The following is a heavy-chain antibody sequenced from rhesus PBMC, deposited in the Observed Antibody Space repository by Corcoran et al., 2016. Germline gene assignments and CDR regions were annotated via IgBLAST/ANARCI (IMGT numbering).Heavy chain of an antibody. J-gene: IGHJ4*01. D-gene: IGHD1-38*01. CDR1: GGSISSSTW. CDR3: ASPGY. CDR2: ISGNGWST. Sequence: QVQLQESGPELVKPSETLSLTCAVSGGSISSSTWWNWIRQPPGKGLGWLGRISGNGWSTSYNPSRNSRVTISTDTSKTQFSLKLSSVTAADTAVYYCASPGYWGQGVLVTVSS. V-gene: IGHV4-92*01.